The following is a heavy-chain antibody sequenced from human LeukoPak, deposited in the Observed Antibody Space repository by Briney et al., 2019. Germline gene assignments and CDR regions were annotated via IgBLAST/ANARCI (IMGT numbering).Heavy chain of an antibody. V-gene: IGHV1-69*01. Sequence: SVKVSCKASGGTFSSYAISWVRQAPGQGREWMGGIIPIFGTANYAQKFQGRVTITADESTRTAYMELSSLRSEDTAVYYCARGVSDFWSGYYPYYFDYWGQGTLVTVSS. CDR2: IIPIFGTA. D-gene: IGHD3-3*01. CDR3: ARGVSDFWSGYYPYYFDY. J-gene: IGHJ4*02. CDR1: GGTFSSYA.